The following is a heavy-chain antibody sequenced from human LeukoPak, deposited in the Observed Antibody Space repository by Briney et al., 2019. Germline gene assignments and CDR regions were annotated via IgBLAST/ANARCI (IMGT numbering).Heavy chain of an antibody. V-gene: IGHV4-59*12. CDR1: GDSISTYY. Sequence: TASETLSFTCTVSGDSISTYYWSWIRQPPGKGLEWIGYIYYRVTSDYNPSLKSRVTMSVDMSTRQISLKLSSVTAADTAVYYCARPRWQGYWGQGTLVTVSS. D-gene: IGHD4-23*01. J-gene: IGHJ4*02. CDR3: ARPRWQGY. CDR2: IYYRVTS.